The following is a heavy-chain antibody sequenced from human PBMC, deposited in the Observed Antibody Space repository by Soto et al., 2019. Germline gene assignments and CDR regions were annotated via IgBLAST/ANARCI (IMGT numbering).Heavy chain of an antibody. CDR3: ASRPPLYSSGWYYFDY. Sequence: ASVKVSCKACGYTFTSYAMHWVRQAPGQRLEWMGWINAGNGNTKYSQKFQGRVTITRDTSASTAYMELSSLRSEDTAVYYCASRPPLYSSGWYYFDYWGQGTLVTVSS. CDR2: INAGNGNT. CDR1: GYTFTSYA. D-gene: IGHD6-19*01. V-gene: IGHV1-3*01. J-gene: IGHJ4*02.